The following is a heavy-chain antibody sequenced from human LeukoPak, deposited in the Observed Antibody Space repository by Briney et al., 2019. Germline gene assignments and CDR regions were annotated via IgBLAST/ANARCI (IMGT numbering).Heavy chain of an antibody. CDR2: ISGSGGST. CDR3: AKDGRSGSLHAFDI. V-gene: IGHV3-23*01. D-gene: IGHD1-26*01. CDR1: GFTFSSYA. J-gene: IGHJ3*02. Sequence: GGFLRLSCAASGFTFSSYAMSWVRQAPEKGLEWASAISGSGGSTYYADSVKGRFTISRDNSKNTLYLQMNGLRAEDTAVYYCAKDGRSGSLHAFDIWGQGTMVTVSS.